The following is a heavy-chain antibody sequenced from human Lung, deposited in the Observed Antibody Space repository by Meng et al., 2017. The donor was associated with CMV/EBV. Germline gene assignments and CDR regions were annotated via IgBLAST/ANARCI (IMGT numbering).Heavy chain of an antibody. CDR3: ARIVVPAAIDY. V-gene: IGHV3-53*01. D-gene: IGHD2-2*02. J-gene: IGHJ4*02. Sequence: GGSLRLSCAASGFTVSSNYMSWVRQAPGKGLEWVSVIYSGGSTYYADSVKGRFTISRDNSKNTLYLQMNSLRAEDTAVYYCARIVVPAAIDYWGQGPLVTVSS. CDR1: GFTVSSNY. CDR2: IYSGGST.